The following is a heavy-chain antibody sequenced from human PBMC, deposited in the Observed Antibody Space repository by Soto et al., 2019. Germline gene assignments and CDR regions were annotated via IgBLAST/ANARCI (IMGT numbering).Heavy chain of an antibody. D-gene: IGHD2-21*02. CDR1: GGSMSSSSFY. Sequence: QLQLQESGPGLVKPSETLSLTCTVSGGSMSSSSFYWGWIRQPPGKGLEWIGNIYYSGSTYYNPSLKSRVTISIDMSKNQFSLKLSSVTAADTAVYYCARLIVVVTGNDAFDIWGQGTMVTVSS. J-gene: IGHJ3*02. CDR3: ARLIVVVTGNDAFDI. CDR2: IYYSGST. V-gene: IGHV4-39*01.